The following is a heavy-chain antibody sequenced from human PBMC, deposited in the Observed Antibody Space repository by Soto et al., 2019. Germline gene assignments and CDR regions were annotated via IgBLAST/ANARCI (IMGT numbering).Heavy chain of an antibody. D-gene: IGHD3-22*01. V-gene: IGHV1-46*01. CDR3: ARGRARDNIADLGYYDSSGYPNWFDP. Sequence: GTSVKVSCKAPGYTFTSYYMHWVRQANGQGLEWMGIINPSGGSTSYAQKFQGRVTMTRDTSTSTVYMELSSLRSEDTAVYYCARGRARDNIADLGYYDSSGYPNWFDPWGQGTLVTVSS. CDR2: INPSGGST. J-gene: IGHJ5*02. CDR1: GYTFTSYY.